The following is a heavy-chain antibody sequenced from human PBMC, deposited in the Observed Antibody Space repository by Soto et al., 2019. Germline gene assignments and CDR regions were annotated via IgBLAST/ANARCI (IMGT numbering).Heavy chain of an antibody. D-gene: IGHD3-16*02. CDR1: GGSISSYY. V-gene: IGHV4-4*07. CDR2: IYTSGST. CDR3: ARDRDYVWGSYRRYGMDV. Sequence: QVQLQESGPGLVKPSETLSLTCTVSGGSISSYYWSWIRQPAGKGLEWIGRIYTSGSTNYNPSLKIRVTMSVHTSKNQFSLKLSSVTAADTAVYYCARDRDYVWGSYRRYGMDVWGQGTTVTVSS. J-gene: IGHJ6*02.